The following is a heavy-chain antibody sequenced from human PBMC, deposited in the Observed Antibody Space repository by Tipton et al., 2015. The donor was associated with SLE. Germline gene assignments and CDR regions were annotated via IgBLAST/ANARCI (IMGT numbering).Heavy chain of an antibody. CDR1: GGSISSGSYY. CDR3: ARHVGQLVRTKYYYYYYMDV. V-gene: IGHV4-61*02. J-gene: IGHJ6*03. Sequence: LRLSCTVSGGSISSGSYYWSWIRQPAGKGLEWIGRIYTSGSTNYNPSLKSRVTISVDTSKNQFSLKLSSVTAADTAVYYCARHVGQLVRTKYYYYYYMDVWGKGTTVTVSS. CDR2: IYTSGST. D-gene: IGHD6-6*01.